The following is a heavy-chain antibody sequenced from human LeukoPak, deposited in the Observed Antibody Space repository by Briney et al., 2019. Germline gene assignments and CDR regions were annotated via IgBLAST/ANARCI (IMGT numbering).Heavy chain of an antibody. CDR1: GVSISSDQ. CDR3: ARVGVDYSGNIIKYYFDY. J-gene: IGHJ4*02. Sequence: SETLSLTCTVSGVSISSDQWTWIRQPPGKGLEWIGNIYYSGSAKYNPSLNSRVTMSVDTSKNQLSLKLSPVTAADTAVYYCARVGVDYSGNIIKYYFDYWGPGTLVTVSS. D-gene: IGHD4-23*01. V-gene: IGHV4-59*01. CDR2: IYYSGSA.